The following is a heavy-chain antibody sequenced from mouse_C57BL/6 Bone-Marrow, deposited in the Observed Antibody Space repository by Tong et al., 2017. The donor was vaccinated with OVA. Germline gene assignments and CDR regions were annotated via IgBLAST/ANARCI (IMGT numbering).Heavy chain of an antibody. CDR3: TRRVYGNYWYFDV. V-gene: IGHV1S81*02. J-gene: IGHJ1*01. Sequence: VQLQESGAELVKPGASVKLSCKASGYTFTNYYMYWVKQRPGQGLEWIGEINPSNGGTNFNEKFKSKATLTVDKSSSTAYMQLSSLTSEDSEVYYCTRRVYGNYWYFDVWGAGTTVTVSS. CDR2: INPSNGGT. CDR1: GYTFTNYY. D-gene: IGHD2-10*02.